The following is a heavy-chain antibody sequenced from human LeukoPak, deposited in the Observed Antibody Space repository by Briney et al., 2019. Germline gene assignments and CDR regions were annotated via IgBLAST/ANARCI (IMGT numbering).Heavy chain of an antibody. Sequence: GASPQISCEGSGSIFTSYWIGCVRQLPAKPLEWMGINYPGDSDTRYSPSFQGPVTISADKSISTAYLQWSSLKASDAAMYYCASRPYGGNSYQDDYYFDYWGQGTLVTVSS. D-gene: IGHD4-23*01. J-gene: IGHJ4*02. CDR1: GSIFTSYW. CDR3: ASRPYGGNSYQDDYYFDY. V-gene: IGHV5-51*01. CDR2: NYPGDSDT.